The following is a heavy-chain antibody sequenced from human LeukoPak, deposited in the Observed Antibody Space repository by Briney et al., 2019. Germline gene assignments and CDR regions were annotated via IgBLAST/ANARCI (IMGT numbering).Heavy chain of an antibody. CDR2: IHSIGST. V-gene: IGHV4-4*09. J-gene: IGHJ3*01. CDR3: ARSEVAYYGSKNSLWPDAFDF. Sequence: PSETLSLTCTVSGGSISNYYWSWIRQPPGKGLEWIGYIHSIGSTSYNPSLKSRVTISLDTSQMQFSLRLSSVTAADTAVYYCARSEVAYYGSKNSLWPDAFDFWGQGTVVTVSP. D-gene: IGHD3-10*01. CDR1: GGSISNYY.